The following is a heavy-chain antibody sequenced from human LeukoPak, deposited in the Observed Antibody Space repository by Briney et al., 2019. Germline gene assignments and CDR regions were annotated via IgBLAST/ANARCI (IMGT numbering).Heavy chain of an antibody. CDR3: ARATTLGYYYGLDV. J-gene: IGHJ6*02. V-gene: IGHV3-66*01. D-gene: IGHD3-16*01. Sequence: PGGSLRLSCAGSGITVSSDYMSWVRQAPGKGLEWVSAIYSGGGTYYADSVKGRFTISRDNPRTTVNLQMNSLSAEDTAVYYCARATTLGYYYGLDVWGRGTTVTVSS. CDR2: IYSGGGT. CDR1: GITVSSDY.